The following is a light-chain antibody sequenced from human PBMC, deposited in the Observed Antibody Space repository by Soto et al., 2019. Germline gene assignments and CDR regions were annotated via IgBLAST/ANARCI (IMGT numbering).Light chain of an antibody. Sequence: QSVWTQPPSLSAGPGQRVTISCSGSSSNIGKNSGSWYQQLPGTSSKLLIYDNNKRPSGIPDRFSGSKSVTSATLGITGLQTGDESDYYCGTWETRLSAGVFGGGTKLTVL. CDR3: GTWETRLSAGV. CDR1: SSNIGKNS. J-gene: IGLJ3*02. V-gene: IGLV1-51*01. CDR2: DNN.